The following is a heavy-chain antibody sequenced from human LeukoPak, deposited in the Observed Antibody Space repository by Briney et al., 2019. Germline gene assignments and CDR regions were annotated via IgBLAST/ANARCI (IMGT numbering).Heavy chain of an antibody. J-gene: IGHJ4*02. CDR3: ARDSQNPYSGSSGLDY. CDR2: ISSSSSYI. CDR1: GFTFSSYS. Sequence: GGSLRLSCAASGFTFSSYSMNWVRQAPGKGLEWVSSISSSSSYIYYADSVKGRFTISRGNAKNSLYLQMNSLRAEDTAVYYCARDSQNPYSGSSGLDYWGQGTLVTVSS. V-gene: IGHV3-21*01. D-gene: IGHD1-26*01.